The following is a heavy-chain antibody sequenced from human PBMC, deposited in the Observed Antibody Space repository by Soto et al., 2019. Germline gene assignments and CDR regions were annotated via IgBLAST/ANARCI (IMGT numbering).Heavy chain of an antibody. CDR3: ARDGHFAVRRYSFGFDF. J-gene: IGHJ4*02. Sequence: QVQLVQSGAEVKKPGASVRVSCKASGYRFTNFYIHWVRQAPGQGLEWMGRMNLDTGGTTYAQKFQGRVTMTRDTSINTAYMEVTNLEADDTAIYYCARDGHFAVRRYSFGFDFWGKVTMVTVSS. V-gene: IGHV1-2*06. D-gene: IGHD5-12*01. CDR1: GYRFTNFY. CDR2: MNLDTGGT.